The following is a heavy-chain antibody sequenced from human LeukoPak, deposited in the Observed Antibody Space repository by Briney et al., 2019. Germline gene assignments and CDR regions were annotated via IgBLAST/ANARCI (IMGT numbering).Heavy chain of an antibody. Sequence: ASVTVSCRASGYTFTAYYMYWVRQAPGQGLEWMGWINPNGGGTNYAQKFQGRVTMTRDTSISTAYMELSRLTSDDTAVYYCAKFLSSYGGLYWGQGALVTVSS. J-gene: IGHJ4*02. CDR1: GYTFTAYY. CDR2: INPNGGGT. D-gene: IGHD4-23*01. V-gene: IGHV1-2*02. CDR3: AKFLSSYGGLY.